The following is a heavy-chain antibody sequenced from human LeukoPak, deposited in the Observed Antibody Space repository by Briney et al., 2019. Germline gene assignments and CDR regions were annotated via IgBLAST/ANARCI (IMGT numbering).Heavy chain of an antibody. CDR1: GFTFSDYY. CDR3: AREKRGYSGYDYRYYYYYYMDV. D-gene: IGHD5-12*01. CDR2: ISSSGSTI. J-gene: IGHJ6*03. Sequence: GGSLRLSCAASGFTFSDYYMSWIRQAPGKGLEWVSYISSSGSTIYYADSVKGRFTISRDNAKNSLYLQMNSLRAEDTAVYYCAREKRGYSGYDYRYYYYYYMDVWGKGTTVTISS. V-gene: IGHV3-11*01.